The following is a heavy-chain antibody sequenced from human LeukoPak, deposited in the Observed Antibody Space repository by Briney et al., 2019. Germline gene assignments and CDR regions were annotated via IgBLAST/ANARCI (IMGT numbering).Heavy chain of an antibody. CDR3: ARGSSVVALD. CDR2: ITSEGSST. D-gene: IGHD2-15*01. V-gene: IGHV3-74*01. J-gene: IGHJ4*02. Sequence: GRSLRPSCAASGFTFSTYWMHRVRQVPGKGLVWVSRITSEGSSTSYADSVKGRFTISRDNAKNTLYLQMNSLRAEDTAVYYCARGSSVVALDWGQGTLVTVSS. CDR1: GFTFSTYW.